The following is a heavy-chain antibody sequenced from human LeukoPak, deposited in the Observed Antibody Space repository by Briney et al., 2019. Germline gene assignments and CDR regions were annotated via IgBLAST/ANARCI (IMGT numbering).Heavy chain of an antibody. CDR2: IYHRGST. V-gene: IGHV4-39*07. CDR3: ASSGSGSYYNVFVT. J-gene: IGHJ5*02. CDR1: GGSISSSSYY. Sequence: SGTLSLTCTVSGGSISSSSYYWGWIRQPPGKGVEWIGSIYHRGSTNYNPSLKTRVTISVDKSKHQFSLKLSSVTAADTAVYYCASSGSGSYYNVFVTWGQGTLVTVSS. D-gene: IGHD3-10*01.